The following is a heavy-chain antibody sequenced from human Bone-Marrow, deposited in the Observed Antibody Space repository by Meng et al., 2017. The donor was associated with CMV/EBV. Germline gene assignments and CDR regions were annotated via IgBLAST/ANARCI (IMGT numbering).Heavy chain of an antibody. D-gene: IGHD3-3*01. J-gene: IGHJ6*02. Sequence: GGSLRLSCTASGFTFGDYAMSWVRQAPGKGLEWVGFIRSKAYGGTTEYAASVKGRFTISRDDSKSIAYLQMNSLKTEDTAVYYCTSLEWSYYYYGMDVWGQGTTVTGLL. CDR3: TSLEWSYYYYGMDV. CDR2: IRSKAYGGTT. V-gene: IGHV3-49*04. CDR1: GFTFGDYA.